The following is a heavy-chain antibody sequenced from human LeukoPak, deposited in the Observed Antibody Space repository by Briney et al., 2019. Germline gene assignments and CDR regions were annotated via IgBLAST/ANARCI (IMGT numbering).Heavy chain of an antibody. J-gene: IGHJ3*02. Sequence: GGSLRLSCAASGFTFSNYWMSWVRQAPGKGLEWVANIRQDGSEKDYVDSVKGRFTISRDNAKNSLFLQVNSLRAEDTAVYYCARVYSSSSGKNAFDIWGQGTMVTVSS. CDR2: IRQDGSEK. CDR3: ARVYSSSSGKNAFDI. D-gene: IGHD6-6*01. CDR1: GFTFSNYW. V-gene: IGHV3-7*03.